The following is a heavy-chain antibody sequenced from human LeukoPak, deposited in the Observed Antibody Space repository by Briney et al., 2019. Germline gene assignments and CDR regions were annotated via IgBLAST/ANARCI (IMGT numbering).Heavy chain of an antibody. CDR2: INHSGST. CDR1: GGSFSGYY. Sequence: LETLSLTCAVYGGSFSGYYWSWIRQPPGKGLEWIGEINHSGSTNYNPSLKSRVTISVDASKNQFSLKLSSVTAADTAVYYCAREGPTVTRIIDYWGQGTLVTVSS. J-gene: IGHJ4*02. V-gene: IGHV4-34*01. CDR3: AREGPTVTRIIDY. D-gene: IGHD4-17*01.